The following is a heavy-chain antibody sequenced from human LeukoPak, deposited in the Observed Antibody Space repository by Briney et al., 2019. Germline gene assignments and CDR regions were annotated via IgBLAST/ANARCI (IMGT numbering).Heavy chain of an antibody. Sequence: ASVKVSCKASGYTFTGYYMHWVRQAPGQGLEWMGWINPNSGGTNYAQKFQGRVTMTRDTSISTAYMELSSLRSEDTAVYYCARVLIPTYYYDSSGYYPFDPWGQGTLVTVSS. CDR2: INPNSGGT. CDR1: GYTFTGYY. CDR3: ARVLIPTYYYDSSGYYPFDP. D-gene: IGHD3-22*01. V-gene: IGHV1-2*02. J-gene: IGHJ5*02.